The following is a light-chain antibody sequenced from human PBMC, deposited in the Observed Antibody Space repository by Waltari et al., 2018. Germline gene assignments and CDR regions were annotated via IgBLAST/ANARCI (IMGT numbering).Light chain of an antibody. CDR3: QQYVTYPQVA. J-gene: IGKJ3*01. V-gene: IGKV1-16*01. CDR2: AAT. CDR1: QDIDYF. Sequence: DIQMTQSPSSLSASVGDRVTITCRAGQDIDYFLAWFQQKPGKVPESLIYAATRLQSGVPSRCSASRSATDYSLTITDLQPEDFATYCQQYVTYPQVAFGPGTKVNVK.